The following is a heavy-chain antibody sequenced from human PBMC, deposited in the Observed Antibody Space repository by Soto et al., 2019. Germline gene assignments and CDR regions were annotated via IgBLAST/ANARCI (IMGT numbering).Heavy chain of an antibody. CDR1: GGTFSSYT. J-gene: IGHJ4*02. CDR3: AIGLRVGWDEGDY. D-gene: IGHD1-26*01. Sequence: QVQLVQSGAEVKKPGSSVKVSCKASGGTFSSYTISWVRQAPGQGLEWMGRIIPILGIANYAQKFQGRVTITAAKSTSTAYMELSSLRSEDTAVYYCAIGLRVGWDEGDYWGQGTLVTVSS. CDR2: IIPILGIA. V-gene: IGHV1-69*02.